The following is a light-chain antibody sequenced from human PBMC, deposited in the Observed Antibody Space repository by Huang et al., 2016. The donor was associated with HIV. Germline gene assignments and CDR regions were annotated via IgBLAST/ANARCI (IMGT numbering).Light chain of an antibody. CDR2: GAS. V-gene: IGKV3-15*01. J-gene: IGKJ3*01. Sequence: EIVMTQSPDTLSVSPGERATLSCRASQSISSNLAWYQQKPGQAPRLLIYGASTRATGIPARFSGSGYGTEFTLTISSLQSEDFAVYYCQQFDDWPRGFTFGPGTKVDIK. CDR1: QSISSN. CDR3: QQFDDWPRGFT.